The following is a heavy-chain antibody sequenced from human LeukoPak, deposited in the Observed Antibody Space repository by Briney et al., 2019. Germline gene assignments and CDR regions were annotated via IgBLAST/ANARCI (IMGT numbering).Heavy chain of an antibody. CDR3: AKDSQLRLGELSCSDY. V-gene: IGHV3-23*01. J-gene: IGHJ4*02. CDR1: GFTFSSYA. CDR2: ISGSGGST. Sequence: PGGSLRLSCAASGFTFSSYAMSWVRQAPGKGLEWVSAISGSGGSTYYADSVKGRFTISRDNSKNTLYLQMNSLRAEDTAVYYCAKDSQLRLGELSCSDYWGQGTLVTVSS. D-gene: IGHD3-16*02.